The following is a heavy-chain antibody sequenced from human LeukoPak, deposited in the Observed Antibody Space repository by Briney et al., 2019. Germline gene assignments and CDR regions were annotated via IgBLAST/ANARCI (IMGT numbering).Heavy chain of an antibody. CDR2: ISSSDTYT. CDR1: GFTFSDYY. Sequence: GGSLRLSCAASGFTFSDYYMSWIRQAPGKGVEWVSYISSSDTYTNYADSVKGRFTISRDNAKNSPYLQMNSLRAEDTAVYYCARGPYSSGSSADYWGQGTLVTVSS. V-gene: IGHV3-11*06. J-gene: IGHJ4*02. D-gene: IGHD6-19*01. CDR3: ARGPYSSGSSADY.